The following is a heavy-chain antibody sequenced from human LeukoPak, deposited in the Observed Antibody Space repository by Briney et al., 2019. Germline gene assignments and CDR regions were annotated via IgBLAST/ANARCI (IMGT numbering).Heavy chain of an antibody. CDR3: ARGREYNYYYYMDV. V-gene: IGHV3-7*04. D-gene: IGHD6-6*01. Sequence: PGGSLRLSCAASGFTFSSYWMNWVRQAPGKGLEWVANIKQDGSEKYYVDSVKGRFTISRDNAKNLSYLQMNSLRAEDTAVYYCARGREYNYYYYMDVWGKGTTVTISS. CDR2: IKQDGSEK. CDR1: GFTFSSYW. J-gene: IGHJ6*03.